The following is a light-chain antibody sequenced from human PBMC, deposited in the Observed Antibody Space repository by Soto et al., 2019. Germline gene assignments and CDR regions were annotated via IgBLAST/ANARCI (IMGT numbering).Light chain of an antibody. CDR2: DAS. CDR1: HSVTTH. J-gene: IGKJ5*01. CDR3: QQRSNWPPIT. V-gene: IGKV3-11*01. Sequence: ETVMTQSPATLSVSPGERATLSCWASHSVTTHLAWYQQKPGQAPRLLIYDASNRATGIPARFSGSGSGTDFTLTISSLEPEDFAVYYCQQRSNWPPITFGQGTRLEIK.